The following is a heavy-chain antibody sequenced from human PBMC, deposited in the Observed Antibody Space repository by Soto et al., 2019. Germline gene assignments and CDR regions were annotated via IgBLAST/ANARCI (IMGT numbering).Heavy chain of an antibody. CDR1: GFIFSHAW. V-gene: IGHV3-15*07. Sequence: EVQLVESGGDLVKPGGSLRLSCAASGFIFSHAWFHWVRQPPGKGLELVGRVKNNGGATDYAASVKGGFTISRDDSKDTGYLQMSSLRTEDTAIYYCAADLGPAYDSNNWFDPWGQGTLVTVSS. D-gene: IGHD2-21*01. J-gene: IGHJ5*02. CDR2: VKNNGGAT. CDR3: AADLGPAYDSNNWFDP.